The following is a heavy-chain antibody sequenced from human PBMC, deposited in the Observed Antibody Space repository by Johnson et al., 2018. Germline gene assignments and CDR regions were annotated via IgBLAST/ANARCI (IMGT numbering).Heavy chain of an antibody. J-gene: IGHJ6*03. V-gene: IGHV3-7*01. Sequence: EVQLVESGGGLVQPGGSLRLSCATSGFTFSNYWMSWVRQAPGKGLEWVANVKQDGNEKYYVDSVKGRFTISRDNVKNSIYLQMRSLRGEDTAIYYCVRDGLFRSGDYTTLYHHYMDVWGNGTTVTVSS. D-gene: IGHD3-10*01. CDR3: VRDGLFRSGDYTTLYHHYMDV. CDR2: VKQDGNEK. CDR1: GFTFSNYW.